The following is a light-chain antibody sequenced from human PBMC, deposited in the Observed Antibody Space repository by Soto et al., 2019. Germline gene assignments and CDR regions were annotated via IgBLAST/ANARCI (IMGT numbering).Light chain of an antibody. J-gene: IGKJ3*01. Sequence: DIQMTQSPSSLSASVGDRVTITCRASQSIRSYLNWYRHKPGKAPKLLIYAASSLQSGVPSRFTGSGSGTDFTLTITSLQPEDFATYYCQQSYITPRNFGPGTKVDIK. V-gene: IGKV1-39*01. CDR3: QQSYITPRN. CDR1: QSIRSY. CDR2: AAS.